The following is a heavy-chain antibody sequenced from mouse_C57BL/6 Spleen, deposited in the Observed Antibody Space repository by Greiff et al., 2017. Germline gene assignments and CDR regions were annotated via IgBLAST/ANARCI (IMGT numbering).Heavy chain of an antibody. Sequence: EVQLVESGPELVKPGASVKIPCKASGYTFTDYNMDWVKQSHGKSLEWIGDINPNNGGTIYNQKFKGKATLTVDKSSSTAYMELRSLTSEDTAVYYCARSQDYYGSSFDYWGQGTTLTVSS. J-gene: IGHJ2*01. V-gene: IGHV1-18*01. D-gene: IGHD1-1*01. CDR3: ARSQDYYGSSFDY. CDR1: GYTFTDYN. CDR2: INPNNGGT.